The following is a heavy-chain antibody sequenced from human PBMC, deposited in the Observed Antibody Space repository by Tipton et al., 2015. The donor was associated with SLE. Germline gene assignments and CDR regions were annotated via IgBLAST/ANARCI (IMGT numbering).Heavy chain of an antibody. CDR2: ISYSGST. CDR3: ARDRGSGGAFDI. J-gene: IGHJ3*02. V-gene: IGHV4-59*01. CDR1: GGSISSYY. Sequence: TLSLTCTVSGGSISSYYWSWIRQPPGKGLQWIGYISYSGSTNYNPSLKSRVTISIDTSKNQFSLKLTSVTAADTAVYYCARDRGSGGAFDIWGQGTMVTVSS. D-gene: IGHD1-26*01.